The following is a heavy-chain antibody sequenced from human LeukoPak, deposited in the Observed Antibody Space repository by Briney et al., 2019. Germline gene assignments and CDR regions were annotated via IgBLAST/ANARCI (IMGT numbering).Heavy chain of an antibody. V-gene: IGHV1-2*02. CDR3: AREGSYHQFIDY. CDR2: INPNSGGT. J-gene: IGHJ4*02. CDR1: GYTFTGYY. Sequence: GASVKVSCKASGYTFTGYYMHWVRQAPGQGLEWMGWINPNSGGTNYAQKFQGRVTITADESTSTAYMELSSLRSEDTAVYYCAREGSYHQFIDYWGQGTLVTVSS. D-gene: IGHD1-26*01.